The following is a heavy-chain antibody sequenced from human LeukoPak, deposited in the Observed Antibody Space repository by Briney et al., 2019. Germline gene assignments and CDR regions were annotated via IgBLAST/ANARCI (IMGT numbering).Heavy chain of an antibody. D-gene: IGHD2-15*01. CDR1: GFTFSSYA. CDR2: LSGSGAST. Sequence: PGGSLRLSCAASGFTFSSYAMSWVRQAPGKGLEWVSTLSGSGASTSYVDSVKGRFTISRDNSKNTLYLQMNSLRAEDTARYYCAKQKGYCSGGSCYYSDYWGQGTLVTVSS. CDR3: AKQKGYCSGGSCYYSDY. V-gene: IGHV3-23*01. J-gene: IGHJ4*02.